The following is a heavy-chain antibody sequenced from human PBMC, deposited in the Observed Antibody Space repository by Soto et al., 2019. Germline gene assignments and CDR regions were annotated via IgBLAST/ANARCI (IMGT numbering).Heavy chain of an antibody. D-gene: IGHD2-2*01. J-gene: IGHJ5*02. Sequence: ASVKVSCKASGYTFTNNVINWVRQAPGQGLEWMGWMNPNSGNTGYAQKFQGRVTMTTDTSTSTAYMELSSLRSEDTAVYYCARWDCSSTSCSFDPWGQGTLVTVSS. V-gene: IGHV1-8*01. CDR1: GYTFTNNV. CDR3: ARWDCSSTSCSFDP. CDR2: MNPNSGNT.